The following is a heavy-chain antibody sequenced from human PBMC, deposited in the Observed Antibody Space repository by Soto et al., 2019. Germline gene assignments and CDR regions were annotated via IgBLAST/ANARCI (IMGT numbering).Heavy chain of an antibody. J-gene: IGHJ5*02. CDR1: GGSFSGYY. CDR3: ARISSGWSSNWFDP. D-gene: IGHD6-19*01. Sequence: QVQLQQWGAGLLKPSETLSLTCAVYGGSFSGYYWSWIRQPPGKELEWIGEINHSGSTNYNPSLKSRVTISVDTSKNQFSLKLSSVTAVDTAVYYSARISSGWSSNWFDPWGQGTLVTVS. CDR2: INHSGST. V-gene: IGHV4-34*01.